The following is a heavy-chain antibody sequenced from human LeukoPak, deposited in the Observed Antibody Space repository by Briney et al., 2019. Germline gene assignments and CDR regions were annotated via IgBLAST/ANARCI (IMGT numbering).Heavy chain of an antibody. V-gene: IGHV3-7*01. D-gene: IGHD3-9*01. CDR1: GFTFSSYW. CDR3: ARPTLLRYFDWLLYQRPASFYFDY. CDR2: IKQDGSEK. Sequence: PGGSLRLSCAVSGFTFSSYWMSWVRQAPGKGLEWVANIKQDGSEKYYVDSVKGRFTISRDSAKNSLYLQMNSLRAEDTAVYYCARPTLLRYFDWLLYQRPASFYFDYWGQGTLVTVSS. J-gene: IGHJ4*02.